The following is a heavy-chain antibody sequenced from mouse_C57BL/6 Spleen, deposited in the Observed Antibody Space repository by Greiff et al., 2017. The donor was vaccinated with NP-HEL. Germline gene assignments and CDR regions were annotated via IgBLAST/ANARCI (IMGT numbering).Heavy chain of an antibody. CDR1: GFTFSNYW. Sequence: EVKLQESGGGLVQPGGSMKLSCVASGFTFSNYWMNWVRQSPEKGLEWVAQIRLKSDNYATHYAESVKGRFTISRDDSKSSVYLQMNNLRAEDTGIYYCTGPPYYSNLFDYWGQGTTLTVSS. V-gene: IGHV6-3*01. J-gene: IGHJ2*01. CDR2: IRLKSDNYAT. D-gene: IGHD2-5*01. CDR3: TGPPYYSNLFDY.